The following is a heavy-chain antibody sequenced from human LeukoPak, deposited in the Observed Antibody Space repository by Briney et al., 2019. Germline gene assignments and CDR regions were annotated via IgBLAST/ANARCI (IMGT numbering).Heavy chain of an antibody. D-gene: IGHD6-13*01. V-gene: IGHV4-59*08. J-gene: IGHJ5*02. CDR1: GVSITKYY. CDR3: ATHASSWYGGKFDP. CDR2: IYGSGGT. Sequence: PSETLSLTCTVSGVSITKYYLSWLRQSPGTGLEWIGYIYGSGGTNYNPSLKSRVTISVDASRSQFPLDLRSVTSADTAMYFCATHASSWYGGKFDPWGQGILVTVSS.